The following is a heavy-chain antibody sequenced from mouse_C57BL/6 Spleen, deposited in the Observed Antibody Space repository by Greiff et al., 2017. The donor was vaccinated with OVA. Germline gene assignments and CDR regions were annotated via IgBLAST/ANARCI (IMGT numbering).Heavy chain of an antibody. CDR1: GYTFTDYN. Sequence: DVKLQESGPELVKPGASVKIPCKASGYTFTDYNMDWVQQSHGKSLEWIGDINPNNGGTIYNQKFKGKATLTVDKSSSTAYMELRSLTSEDTAVYYCARGRYYDYDVGAMDYWGQGTSVTVSS. CDR2: INPNNGGT. D-gene: IGHD2-4*01. V-gene: IGHV1-18*01. CDR3: ARGRYYDYDVGAMDY. J-gene: IGHJ4*01.